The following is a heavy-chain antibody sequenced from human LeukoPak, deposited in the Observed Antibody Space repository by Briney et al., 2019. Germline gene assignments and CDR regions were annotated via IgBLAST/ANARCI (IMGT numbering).Heavy chain of an antibody. CDR2: ISYSGTT. CDR1: GGSISSYY. CDR3: ARDAAGEGRLVITWFDA. Sequence: KPSETLSLTCTVSGGSISSYYWGWIRQPPGKGLEWIGTISYSGTTYYNPSLKSRVTITVDMSKNQFALKLNSVSAADTAVYFCARDAAGEGRLVITWFDAWGQGTLVTVSS. D-gene: IGHD3-9*01. J-gene: IGHJ5*02. V-gene: IGHV4-39*06.